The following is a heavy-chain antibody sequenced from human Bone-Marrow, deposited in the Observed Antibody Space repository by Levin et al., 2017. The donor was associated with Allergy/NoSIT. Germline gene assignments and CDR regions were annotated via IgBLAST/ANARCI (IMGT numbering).Heavy chain of an antibody. D-gene: IGHD6-19*01. CDR3: ARISSAACDI. J-gene: IGHJ3*02. CDR2: INPNSGDT. CDR1: GYTFTDYF. Sequence: GASVKVSCKASGYTFTDYFIHWVRLALGQGLEWMGWINPNSGDTDSAQNFQDRVTMTRDTSISTAYMELSSLTSNDTALYYCARISSAACDIWGQGTVVTVSS. V-gene: IGHV1-2*02.